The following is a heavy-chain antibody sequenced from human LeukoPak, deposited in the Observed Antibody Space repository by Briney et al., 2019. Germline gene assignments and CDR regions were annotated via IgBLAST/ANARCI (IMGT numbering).Heavy chain of an antibody. CDR3: ARANRPIAVAGKFDY. CDR1: EFTFSNYA. D-gene: IGHD6-19*01. CDR2: ISYDGSNK. J-gene: IGHJ4*02. Sequence: PGGSLRLSCAVSEFTFSNYAMHWVRQAPGKGLECVAVISYDGSNKYYADSVKGRFTISRDNSKNTLYLQMNSLRAEDTAVYYCARANRPIAVAGKFDYWGQGTLVTVSS. V-gene: IGHV3-30-3*01.